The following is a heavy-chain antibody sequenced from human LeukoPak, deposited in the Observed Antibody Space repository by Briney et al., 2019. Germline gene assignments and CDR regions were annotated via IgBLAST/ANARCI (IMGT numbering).Heavy chain of an antibody. V-gene: IGHV4-59*01. CDR1: GGSISSYY. CDR2: IYYSGST. Sequence: PSETLSLTCTVSGGSISSYYWSWIRQPPGKGLEWIGYIYYSGSTHYNPSLKSRVTISVDTSKNQFSLKLSSVTAADTAVYYCATGRAAAAIEGGYYFDYWGQGTLVTVSS. CDR3: ATGRAAAAIEGGYYFDY. J-gene: IGHJ4*02. D-gene: IGHD6-13*01.